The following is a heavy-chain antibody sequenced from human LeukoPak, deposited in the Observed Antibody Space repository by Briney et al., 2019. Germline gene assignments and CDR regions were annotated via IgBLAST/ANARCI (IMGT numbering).Heavy chain of an antibody. CDR3: ARSPPNYYDFWSGYYEGDYYGMDV. J-gene: IGHJ6*02. V-gene: IGHV4-59*01. D-gene: IGHD3-3*01. Sequence: SETLSLTCTVSGGSISSYYWSWIRQPPGKGLEWIGYIYYSGSTNYNPSLKSRVTKSVDTSKNQFSLKLSSVTAADTAVYYCARSPPNYYDFWSGYYEGDYYGMDVWGQGTTVTVSS. CDR2: IYYSGST. CDR1: GGSISSYY.